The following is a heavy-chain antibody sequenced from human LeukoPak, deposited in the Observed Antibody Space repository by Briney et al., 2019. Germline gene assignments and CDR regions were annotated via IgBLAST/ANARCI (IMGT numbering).Heavy chain of an antibody. J-gene: IGHJ5*02. CDR2: FDPEDGET. CDR3: ATRGGSGRFSENWFDP. V-gene: IGHV1-24*01. Sequence: ASVKVSCKVSGYTLTELSMHWVRQAPGKGLEWMGGFDPEDGETIYAQKFQGRVTMTEDTSTDTAYMELSSLRSEDTVVYYCATRGGSGRFSENWFDPRGQGTLVTVSS. CDR1: GYTLTELS. D-gene: IGHD3-10*01.